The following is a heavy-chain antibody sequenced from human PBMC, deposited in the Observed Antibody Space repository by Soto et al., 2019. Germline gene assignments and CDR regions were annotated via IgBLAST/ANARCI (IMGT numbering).Heavy chain of an antibody. CDR3: AMHKYNSSGPSAY. V-gene: IGHV4-59*08. J-gene: IGHJ4*02. Sequence: SETLSLTCTVSGGSISSYYWSWIRQPPGKGLEWIGYIYYSGSTSYNPSLKSRVTISVDTSKNQFSLKLSSVTAADTAVYYCAMHKYNSSGPSAYWGQGTLVTVSS. CDR2: IYYSGST. CDR1: GGSISSYY. D-gene: IGHD3-22*01.